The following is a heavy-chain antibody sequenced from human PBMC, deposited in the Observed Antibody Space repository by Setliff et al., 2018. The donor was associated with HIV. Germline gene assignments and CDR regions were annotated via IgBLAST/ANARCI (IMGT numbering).Heavy chain of an antibody. V-gene: IGHV4-39*01. CDR3: VRGGLLEWFFS. D-gene: IGHD3-3*01. Sequence: PSETLSLTCTVSGGSIASSTHYWVWIRQPPGRGLEWIGTIYYSGIPYYNPSLKSRVTISVDKSRSQFSLNQTSVTAPGTAVYYCVRGGLLEWFFSWGQGSRVTVSS. J-gene: IGHJ4*02. CDR2: IYYSGIP. CDR1: GGSIASSTHY.